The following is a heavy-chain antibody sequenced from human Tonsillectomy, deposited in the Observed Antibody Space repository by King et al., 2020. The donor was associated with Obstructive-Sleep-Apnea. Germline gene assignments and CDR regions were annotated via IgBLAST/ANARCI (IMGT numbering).Heavy chain of an antibody. V-gene: IGHV1-8*01. CDR2: MNLNSGNT. CDR1: GYTVTSND. J-gene: IGHJ5*02. Sequence: VQLVESGAEVKKPGASVNVSCKASGYTVTSNDNNWLRKASGQGLEWMGWMNLNSGNTGCDQNLQGRVTMTRNTSISTAYMELSSLRSEDTAVYYCARGLRYPWYPWGQGTLVTVSS. CDR3: ARGLRYPWYP. D-gene: IGHD3-9*01.